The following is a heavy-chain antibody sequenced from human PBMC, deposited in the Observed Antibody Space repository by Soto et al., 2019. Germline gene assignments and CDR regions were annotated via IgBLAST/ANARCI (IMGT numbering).Heavy chain of an antibody. CDR2: ISSSSSTI. CDR1: GFTFSSYS. CDR3: ARAIEIPDYDILTGNYYYYGMDV. D-gene: IGHD3-9*01. V-gene: IGHV3-48*02. Sequence: PGGSLRLSCAASGFTFSSYSMNWVRQAPGKGLEWVSYISSSSSTIYYADSVKGRFTISRDNAKNSLYLQMNSLRDEDTAVYYCARAIEIPDYDILTGNYYYYGMDVWGQGTTVTVSS. J-gene: IGHJ6*02.